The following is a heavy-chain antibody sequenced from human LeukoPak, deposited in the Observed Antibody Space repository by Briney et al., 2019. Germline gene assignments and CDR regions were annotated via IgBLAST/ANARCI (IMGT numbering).Heavy chain of an antibody. CDR3: ASLDILTGYLFDY. Sequence: GGSLRLSCAASGFTFSNYAMSWVRQAPGKGLEWVSVIYSGGSTYYADSVKGRFTISRDNSKNTLYLQMNSLRAEDTAVYYCASLDILTGYLFDYWGQGTLVTVSS. CDR2: IYSGGST. J-gene: IGHJ4*02. D-gene: IGHD3-9*01. V-gene: IGHV3-66*01. CDR1: GFTFSNYA.